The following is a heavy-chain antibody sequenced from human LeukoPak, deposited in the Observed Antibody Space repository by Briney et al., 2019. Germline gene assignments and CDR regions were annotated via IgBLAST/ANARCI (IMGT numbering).Heavy chain of an antibody. CDR2: ISSSSSYI. D-gene: IGHD3-22*01. J-gene: IGHJ4*02. CDR3: ARTYYYDSSGYYYFDY. CDR1: GFTFSSYS. Sequence: GGSLRPSCAASGFTFSSYSMNWVRQAPGKGLEWVSSISSSSSYIYYADSVKGRFTISRDNAKNSLYLQMNSLRAEDTAVYYCARTYYYDSSGYYYFDYWGQGTLVTVSS. V-gene: IGHV3-21*01.